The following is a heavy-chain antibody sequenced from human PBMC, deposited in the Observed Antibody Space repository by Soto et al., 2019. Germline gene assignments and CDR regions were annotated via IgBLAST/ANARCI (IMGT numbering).Heavy chain of an antibody. Sequence: QMQLVESGGGLVEPGGSLRLSCEASGFTFSNHYMSRIRHAPGKGLEWISYISRSGSTIYYADSVKGRFTISRDNSKNSLYLQMDSLRAEDTAMYYCERDPELWDENVATRPPTYYYGMDVWGQGITVTVAS. CDR2: ISRSGSTI. CDR3: ERDPELWDENVATRPPTYYYGMDV. CDR1: GFTFSNHY. J-gene: IGHJ6*02. D-gene: IGHD5-18*01. V-gene: IGHV3-11*01.